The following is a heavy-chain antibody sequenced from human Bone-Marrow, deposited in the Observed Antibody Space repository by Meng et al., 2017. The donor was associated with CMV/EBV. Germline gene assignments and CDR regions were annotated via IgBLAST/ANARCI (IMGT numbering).Heavy chain of an antibody. Sequence: ASVKVSCKASGYTFTGYYMHWVRQAPGQGLEWMEWIDPNSGGTNYAQKFQGRVTMTRDTSISTAYMELSRLRSDDTAVYYCARDLLDCSSTSCQAAFDPWGQGTLVTVSS. V-gene: IGHV1-2*02. CDR2: IDPNSGGT. D-gene: IGHD2-2*01. J-gene: IGHJ5*02. CDR1: GYTFTGYY. CDR3: ARDLLDCSSTSCQAAFDP.